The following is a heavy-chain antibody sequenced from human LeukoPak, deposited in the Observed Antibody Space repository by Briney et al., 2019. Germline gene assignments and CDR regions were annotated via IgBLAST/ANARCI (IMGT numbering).Heavy chain of an antibody. Sequence: ASVKVSCKASGGTFSSYAISWVRQAPGQGLDWMGRNIPILGIANYAQKFQGRVTITADKSTSTAYMELSSLRSEDTAVYYCARDVFVAAAGIDYWGQGTLVTVSS. V-gene: IGHV1-69*04. CDR3: ARDVFVAAAGIDY. CDR1: GGTFSSYA. D-gene: IGHD6-13*01. CDR2: NIPILGIA. J-gene: IGHJ4*02.